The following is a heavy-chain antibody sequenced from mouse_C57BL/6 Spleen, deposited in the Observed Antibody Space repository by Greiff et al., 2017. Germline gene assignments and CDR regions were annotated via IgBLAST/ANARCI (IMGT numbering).Heavy chain of an antibody. CDR3: ARRDEFAY. CDR2: INPSTGGT. J-gene: IGHJ3*01. Sequence: EVQLQQSGPELVKPGASVKISCKASGYSFTGYYMNWVKQSPEKSLEWIGEINPSTGGTTYNQKFKAKATLTVDKSSSTAYMQLKSLTSEDSAVYYCARRDEFAYWGQGTLVTVSA. CDR1: GYSFTGYY. D-gene: IGHD3-3*01. V-gene: IGHV1-42*01.